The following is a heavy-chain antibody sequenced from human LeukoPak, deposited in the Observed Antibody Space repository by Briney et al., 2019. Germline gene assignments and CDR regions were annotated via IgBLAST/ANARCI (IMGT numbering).Heavy chain of an antibody. Sequence: LVASVKVSCRTYGYSVSDYYLHWVRQAPGQGLEWMGWINPNSGGTNYAQKFQGRVTMTRDTSISTAYMELSSLRSEDTAVYYCARYVVGGPCYYYYYMDVWGKGTTVTVSS. D-gene: IGHD3-16*01. CDR2: INPNSGGT. V-gene: IGHV1-2*03. CDR3: ARYVVGGPCYYYYYMDV. CDR1: GYSVSDYY. J-gene: IGHJ6*03.